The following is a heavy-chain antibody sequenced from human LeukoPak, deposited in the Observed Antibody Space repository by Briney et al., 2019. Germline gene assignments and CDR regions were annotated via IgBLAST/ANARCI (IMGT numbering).Heavy chain of an antibody. CDR3: ASSDELDY. J-gene: IGHJ4*02. V-gene: IGHV1-69*05. CDR2: IIPIFGTA. Sequence: GASVKVSCKASGGTFSSYAISWVRQAPGQGLEWMGGIIPIFGTANYAQKFQGRVTMTRDTSTSTVYMELSSLRSEDTAVYYCASSDELDYWGQGTLVTVSS. CDR1: GGTFSSYA.